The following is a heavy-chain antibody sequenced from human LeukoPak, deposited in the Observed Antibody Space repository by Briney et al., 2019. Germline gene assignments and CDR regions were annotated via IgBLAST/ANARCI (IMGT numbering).Heavy chain of an antibody. CDR3: ARDPYSSSPYYYYYIDV. V-gene: IGHV1-69*13. D-gene: IGHD6-6*01. Sequence: ASVKVSCKASGYAFMSHGIHWVRQAPGQGLEWMGGIIPIFGTANYAQKFQGRVTITADESTSTAYMELSSLRSEDTAVYYCARDPYSSSPYYYYYIDVWGKGTTVTVSS. CDR1: GYAFMSHG. CDR2: IIPIFGTA. J-gene: IGHJ6*03.